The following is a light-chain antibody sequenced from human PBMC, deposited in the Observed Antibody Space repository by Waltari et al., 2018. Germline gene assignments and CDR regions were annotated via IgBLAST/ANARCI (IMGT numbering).Light chain of an antibody. CDR2: DGY. CDR1: QSVSIY. CDR3: QQRSTWPPS. V-gene: IGKV3-11*01. Sequence: EIVLTQSPATLSLSPGERATLSCRASQSVSIYLAWYQQKPGQSPRLLIYDGYKRATGIPARISGSGSGTDFTLTISSLEPEDFAVYYCQQRSTWPPSFGGGTKVEIK. J-gene: IGKJ4*01.